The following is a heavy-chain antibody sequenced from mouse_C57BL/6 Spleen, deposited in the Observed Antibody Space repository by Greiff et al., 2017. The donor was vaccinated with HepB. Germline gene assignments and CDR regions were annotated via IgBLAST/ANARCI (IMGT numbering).Heavy chain of an antibody. CDR3: ASLDYGGNYAMDY. CDR2: ISSGSSTI. D-gene: IGHD2-4*01. J-gene: IGHJ4*01. CDR1: GFTFSDYG. V-gene: IGHV5-17*01. Sequence: EVQVVESGGGLVKPGGSLKLSCAASGFTFSDYGMHWVRQAPEKGLEWVAYISSGSSTIYYADTVKGRFTISRDNAKNTLFLQMTSLRSEDTAMYYCASLDYGGNYAMDYWGQGTSVTVSS.